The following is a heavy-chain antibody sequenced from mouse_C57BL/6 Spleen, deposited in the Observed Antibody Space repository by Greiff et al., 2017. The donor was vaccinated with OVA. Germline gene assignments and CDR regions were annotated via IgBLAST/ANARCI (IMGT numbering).Heavy chain of an antibody. V-gene: IGHV1-50*01. CDR2: IDPSDSYT. D-gene: IGHD1-1*01. CDR3: ARGGTTVVEDY. CDR1: GYTFTSYW. J-gene: IGHJ2*01. Sequence: QVQLKQPGAELVKPGASVKLSCKASGYTFTSYWMQWVKQRPGQGLEWIGEIDPSDSYTNYNQKFKGKATLTVDTSSSTAYMQLSSLTSEDAAVYYCARGGTTVVEDYWGQGTTLTVSS.